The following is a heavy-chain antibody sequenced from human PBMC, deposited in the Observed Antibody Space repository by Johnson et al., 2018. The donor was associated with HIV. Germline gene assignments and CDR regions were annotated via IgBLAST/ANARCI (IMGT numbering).Heavy chain of an antibody. D-gene: IGHD3/OR15-3a*01. V-gene: IGHV3-23*04. CDR1: GFTFSTYA. CDR2: ISGGGGT. CDR3: ARDWGGYDAFDV. J-gene: IGHJ3*01. Sequence: VHLVESGGGLVQPGGSLRLSCAASGFTFSTYAMSWVRQAPGRGLEWVSAISGGGGTYYADSVKGRFPNSTDSSKNTLYLQMNSLRAEDPAVYYCARDWGGYDAFDVWGQGTMVTVSS.